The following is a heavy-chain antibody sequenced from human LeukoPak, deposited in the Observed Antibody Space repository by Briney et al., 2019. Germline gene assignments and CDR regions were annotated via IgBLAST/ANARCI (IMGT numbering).Heavy chain of an antibody. CDR1: GYTFTGYY. CDR3: ARSMYSSSLGFDP. Sequence: ASVKVSCKASGYTFTGYYMHWVRQAPGQGLEWMGWINPNSGGTNYAQKFQGRVTKTRDTSISTAYMELSRLRSDDTAVYYCARSMYSSSLGFDPWGQGTLVTVSS. D-gene: IGHD6-6*01. CDR2: INPNSGGT. J-gene: IGHJ5*02. V-gene: IGHV1-2*02.